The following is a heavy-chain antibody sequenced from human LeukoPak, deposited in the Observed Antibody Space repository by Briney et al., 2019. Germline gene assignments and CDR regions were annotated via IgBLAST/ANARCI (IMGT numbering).Heavy chain of an antibody. Sequence: ASVKVSCKASGYTFTGYYMHWVRQAPGQGLEWMGWINPNSGGTNYAQRFQGRVTMTRDTSISTAYMELSRLRSDDTAMYYCARETTIKYFDYWGQGTLVTVSS. CDR3: ARETTIKYFDY. CDR2: INPNSGGT. CDR1: GYTFTGYY. J-gene: IGHJ4*02. V-gene: IGHV1-2*02. D-gene: IGHD5-24*01.